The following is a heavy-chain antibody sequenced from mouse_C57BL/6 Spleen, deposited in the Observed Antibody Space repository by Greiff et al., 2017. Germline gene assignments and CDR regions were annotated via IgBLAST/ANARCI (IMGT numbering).Heavy chain of an antibody. CDR2: IHPNSGST. CDR1: GYTFTSYW. V-gene: IGHV1-64*01. Sequence: QVQLQQSGAELVKPGASVKLSCKASGYTFTSYWMHWVKQRPGQGLEWIGMIHPNSGSTKYNEKFKIKATLTVDKSSSTAYMQLSSLTSEDSAVYYCAREGVGRFDYWGQGTTLTVSS. D-gene: IGHD4-1*01. J-gene: IGHJ2*01. CDR3: AREGVGRFDY.